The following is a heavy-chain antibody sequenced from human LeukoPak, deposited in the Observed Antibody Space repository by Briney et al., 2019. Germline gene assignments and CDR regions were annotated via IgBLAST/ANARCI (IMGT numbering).Heavy chain of an antibody. Sequence: ASVTVSCKASGYAFTGYYMHWVRQAPGQGGEWMGWINPNSGGTNYAQKFQGRVTMTRDTSNSTAYMETSRLRSDDTAVYYCAREMDTAIDYWGQGTLVTVSS. J-gene: IGHJ4*02. D-gene: IGHD5-18*01. CDR2: INPNSGGT. V-gene: IGHV1-2*02. CDR1: GYAFTGYY. CDR3: AREMDTAIDY.